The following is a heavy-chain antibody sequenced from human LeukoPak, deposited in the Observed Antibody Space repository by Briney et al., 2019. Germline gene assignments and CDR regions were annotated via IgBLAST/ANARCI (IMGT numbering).Heavy chain of an antibody. D-gene: IGHD2-2*01. CDR3: ASEISYQLLIPNPFDY. V-gene: IGHV3-30*03. J-gene: IGHJ4*02. CDR2: ISYDGSNK. CDR1: GFTFSSYG. Sequence: PGRSLRLSCAASGFTFSSYGMHWVRQAPGKGLEWVAVISYDGSNKYYADSVKVRFTISRDNSKNTLYLQMNSLRAEDTAVYYCASEISYQLLIPNPFDYWGQGTLVTVSS.